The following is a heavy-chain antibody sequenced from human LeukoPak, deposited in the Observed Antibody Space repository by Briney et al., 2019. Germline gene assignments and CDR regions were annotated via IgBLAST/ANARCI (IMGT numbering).Heavy chain of an antibody. CDR3: ARVPGDGYNFSLDY. CDR1: GYTFSSYY. D-gene: IGHD5-24*01. V-gene: IGHV1-46*01. Sequence: ASVTVSCTASGYTFSSYYMHWVRQAPGQGPEWMGIINPTGGGTNYAQKFQGRVTMTRDTSTSTVYMELSSLRSEDTAVYYCARVPGDGYNFSLDYWGQGTLVTVSS. J-gene: IGHJ4*02. CDR2: INPTGGGT.